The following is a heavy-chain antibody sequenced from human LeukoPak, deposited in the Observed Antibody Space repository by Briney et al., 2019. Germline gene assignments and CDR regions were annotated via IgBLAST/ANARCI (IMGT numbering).Heavy chain of an antibody. D-gene: IGHD7-27*01. V-gene: IGHV3-7*03. CDR1: GFTFSNYW. Sequence: GGSLRLSCAASGFTFSNYWMSRARQAPGKGLEWVASIKHDGSEKYYVDSVKGRFTISRDNAMNSLYMQMNSLRAEDTAVYYCARVSRWGLNHNPHYWGQGTLVTVSS. CDR3: ARVSRWGLNHNPHY. J-gene: IGHJ4*02. CDR2: IKHDGSEK.